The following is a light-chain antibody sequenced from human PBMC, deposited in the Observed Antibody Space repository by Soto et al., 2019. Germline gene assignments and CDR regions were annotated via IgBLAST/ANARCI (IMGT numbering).Light chain of an antibody. CDR3: HVWDTNSGAV. Sequence: SYELTQPPSVSVAPGQTAIITCGGDNLQTKNVHWYQQRPGQAPVLVIYDDKKRPSGIPERFSGSSSGNLATLTLIRVESRDEADYYCHVWDTNSGAVFGGGTKLTVL. J-gene: IGLJ2*01. CDR1: NLQTKN. CDR2: DDK. V-gene: IGLV3-21*02.